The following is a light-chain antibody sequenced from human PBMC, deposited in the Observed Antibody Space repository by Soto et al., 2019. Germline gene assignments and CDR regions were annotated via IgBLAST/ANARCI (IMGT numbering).Light chain of an antibody. CDR2: KAS. Sequence: DIQMTQSPSTLSASVGDRVTITCRASQSISSWLAWYQQKPGKAPKLLLYKASSLESGVPSRFSGSGSGTEFTLAISSLQPDDVATYDCQPYNSYDTWAFGQGTKVEIK. J-gene: IGKJ1*01. CDR1: QSISSW. CDR3: QPYNSYDTWA. V-gene: IGKV1-5*03.